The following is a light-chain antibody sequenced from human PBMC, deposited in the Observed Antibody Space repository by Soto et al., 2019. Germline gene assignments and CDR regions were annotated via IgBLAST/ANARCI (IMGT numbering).Light chain of an antibody. V-gene: IGLV2-11*01. CDR1: NSYVGGYNY. CDR3: CSHAGTYIYV. J-gene: IGLJ1*01. Sequence: QSVLTQPRSVSGSPGQSVTISCTGTNSYVGGYNYVSWYQQHPGKAPKLIIYDVTKRPSGVPDRFSGFKSGNTASLTISGLQAEDEADYSCCSHAGTYIYVFGTGTKVTVL. CDR2: DVT.